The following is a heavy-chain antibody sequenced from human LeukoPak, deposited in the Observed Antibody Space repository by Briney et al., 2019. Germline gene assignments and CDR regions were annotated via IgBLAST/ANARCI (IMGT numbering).Heavy chain of an antibody. CDR3: TRGYSGVSVYAFDI. Sequence: GGSLRLSCVASGFTFSNAWMTWVRRAPGRGLEWVGRITSKTDGETALYAAPVKGRLTISRDDSQNTLYLQMNSLKSEDTAVYHCTRGYSGVSVYAFDIWGQGTMVTVSS. CDR1: GFTFSNAW. J-gene: IGHJ3*02. D-gene: IGHD5-12*01. CDR2: ITSKTDGETA. V-gene: IGHV3-15*01.